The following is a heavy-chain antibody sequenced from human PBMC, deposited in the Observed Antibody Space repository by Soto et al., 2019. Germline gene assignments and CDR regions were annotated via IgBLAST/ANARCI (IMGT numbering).Heavy chain of an antibody. CDR2: IIPIFGTA. V-gene: IGHV1-69*13. Sequence: SVKVSCKASGGTFSSYAISWVRQAPGQGLEWMGGIIPIFGTANYAQKFQGRVTITADESTSTAYMELSSLRSEDTAVYYCARHSSGWYSVSWFDPWGQGILVTVSS. J-gene: IGHJ5*02. D-gene: IGHD6-19*01. CDR3: ARHSSGWYSVSWFDP. CDR1: GGTFSSYA.